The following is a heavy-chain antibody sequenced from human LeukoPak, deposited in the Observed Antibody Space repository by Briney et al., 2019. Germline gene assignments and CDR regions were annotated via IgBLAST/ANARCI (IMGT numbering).Heavy chain of an antibody. CDR2: ISSTSTYI. Sequence: PGGSLRLSCAASGFTFSSYSMIWVRQASGKGLEWVSSISSTSTYIYYADSVKGRFTISRDNAKNSLNLQMNSLRAEDTAVYYCARVLGGYCSGTLCAFDIWGQGTMVTVSS. CDR3: ARVLGGYCSGTLCAFDI. D-gene: IGHD2-2*01. V-gene: IGHV3-21*01. J-gene: IGHJ3*02. CDR1: GFTFSSYS.